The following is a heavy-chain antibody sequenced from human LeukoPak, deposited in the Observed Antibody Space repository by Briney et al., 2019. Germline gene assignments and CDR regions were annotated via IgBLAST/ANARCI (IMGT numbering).Heavy chain of an antibody. D-gene: IGHD3-10*01. CDR3: ARAHYYGSGSYFSHFDY. V-gene: IGHV4-34*01. CDR1: GGSHRGYY. J-gene: IGHJ4*02. Sequence: SETLSLTRAVYGGSHRGYYWSWMRQPPGKGLEWIGEINHSGSTNYNPSLKSRVTISLDTAKNQFSLKLSAVTAADTAVYYCARAHYYGSGSYFSHFDYWGQGTLVTVSS. CDR2: INHSGST.